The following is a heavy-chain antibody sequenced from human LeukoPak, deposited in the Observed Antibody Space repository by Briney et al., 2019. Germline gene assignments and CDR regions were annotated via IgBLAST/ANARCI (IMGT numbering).Heavy chain of an antibody. Sequence: GGSLRLSCAASGFTFSSYGMHWVRQAPGKGLEWVALISYDGSNTYYADSVKGRFTISRDNSKNSLYLQMNSLSAEDTAVYYCAKSLNLRWVFDASHIWGQGTMLTVSS. CDR1: GFTFSSYG. D-gene: IGHD4-23*01. CDR3: AKSLNLRWVFDASHI. V-gene: IGHV3-30*18. J-gene: IGHJ3*02. CDR2: ISYDGSNT.